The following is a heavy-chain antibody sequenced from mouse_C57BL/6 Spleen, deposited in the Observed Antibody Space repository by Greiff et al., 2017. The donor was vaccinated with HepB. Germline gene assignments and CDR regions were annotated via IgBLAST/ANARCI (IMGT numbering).Heavy chain of an antibody. CDR1: GFNIKDDY. D-gene: IGHD1-1*01. Sequence: VQLQQSGAELVRPGASVKLSCTASGFNIKDDYMHWVKQRPEQGLEWIGWIDPENGDTEYASKFQGKATITADTSSNTAYLQLSSLTSEDTAVYYCTTGLRAVGLSYLDYWGQGTTLTVSS. V-gene: IGHV14-4*01. CDR3: TTGLRAVGLSYLDY. J-gene: IGHJ2*01. CDR2: IDPENGDT.